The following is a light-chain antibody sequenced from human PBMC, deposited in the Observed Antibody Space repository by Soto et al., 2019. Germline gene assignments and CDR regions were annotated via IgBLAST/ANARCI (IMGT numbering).Light chain of an antibody. Sequence: EIILTQSPDTLSLSPGERPTLSCRASQTMTRAYLAWYQQKPGQAPTLLIYAASYRATGIPDKFSGSGSGTDFSLTISRLEPEDFAVYYCQQRSNWPPITFGQGTRLEIK. V-gene: IGKV3D-20*02. J-gene: IGKJ5*01. CDR3: QQRSNWPPIT. CDR2: AAS. CDR1: QTMTRAY.